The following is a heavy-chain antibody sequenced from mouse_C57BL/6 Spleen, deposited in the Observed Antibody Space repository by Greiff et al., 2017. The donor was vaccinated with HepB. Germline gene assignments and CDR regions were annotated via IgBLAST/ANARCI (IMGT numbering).Heavy chain of an antibody. V-gene: IGHV1-81*01. CDR3: ARVTTGGDYAMDY. CDR2: IYPRSGNT. D-gene: IGHD1-1*01. Sequence: VKLVESGAELARPGASVKLSCKASGYTFTSYGISWVKQRTGQGLEWIGEIYPRSGNTYYNEKFKGKATLTADKSSSTAYMELRSLTSEDSAVYFCARVTTGGDYAMDYWGQGTSVTVSS. J-gene: IGHJ4*01. CDR1: GYTFTSYG.